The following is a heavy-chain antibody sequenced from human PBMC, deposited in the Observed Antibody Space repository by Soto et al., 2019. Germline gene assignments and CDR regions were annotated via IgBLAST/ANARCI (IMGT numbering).Heavy chain of an antibody. D-gene: IGHD5-12*01. CDR1: GASIRSGGYY. V-gene: IGHV4-31*03. CDR2: IYYTGGT. Sequence: SSETLSLTCSVSGASIRSGGYYWSWLRQSPGKGLEWIGHIYYTGGTFYSPSLKSRLTISLDTPKNQFSLDLNSVTTADTAMYYCARIEMASIKWGRGTLVTVSS. J-gene: IGHJ4*02. CDR3: ARIEMASIK.